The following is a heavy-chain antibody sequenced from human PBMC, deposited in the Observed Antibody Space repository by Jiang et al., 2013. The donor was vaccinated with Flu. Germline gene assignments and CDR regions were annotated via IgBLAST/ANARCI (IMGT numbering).Heavy chain of an antibody. CDR3: ARGEDGLDY. V-gene: IGHV4-30-2*04. J-gene: IGHJ4*02. D-gene: IGHD5-24*01. CDR2: GST. Sequence: GSTYYNPSLKSRVTISVDTSKNQFSLKLSSVTAADTAVYYCARGEDGLDYWGQGTLVTVSS.